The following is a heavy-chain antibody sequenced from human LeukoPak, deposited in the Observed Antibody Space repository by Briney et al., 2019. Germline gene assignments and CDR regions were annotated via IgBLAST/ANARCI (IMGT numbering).Heavy chain of an antibody. CDR1: GYTFTGYY. J-gene: IGHJ4*02. Sequence: GASVKVSCKASGYTFTGYYMHWVRQAPGQGLEWMGWINPNSGGTNYAQTFQGRVTMTRDTSISTAYMELRSLRSGDTAVYYCARDPSNSSGRHEIFDFWGQGTLVTVSS. CDR3: ARDPSNSSGRHEIFDF. D-gene: IGHD6-19*01. V-gene: IGHV1-2*02. CDR2: INPNSGGT.